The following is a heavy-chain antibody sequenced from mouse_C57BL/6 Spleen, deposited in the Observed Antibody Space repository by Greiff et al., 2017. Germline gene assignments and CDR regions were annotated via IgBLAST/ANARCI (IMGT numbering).Heavy chain of an antibody. CDR3: AREEGTYYSNPYAMDY. D-gene: IGHD2-5*01. J-gene: IGHJ4*01. CDR2: ISYDGSN. CDR1: GYSITSGYY. Sequence: EVQLVESGPGLVKPSQSLSLTCSVTGYSITSGYYWNWIRQFPGNKLEWMGYISYDGSNNYNPSLKNRISITRDTSKNQFFLKLNSVTTEDTATYYCAREEGTYYSNPYAMDYWGQGTSVTVSS. V-gene: IGHV3-6*01.